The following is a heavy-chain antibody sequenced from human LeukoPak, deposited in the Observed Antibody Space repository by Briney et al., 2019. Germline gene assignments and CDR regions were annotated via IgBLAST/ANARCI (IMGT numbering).Heavy chain of an antibody. CDR3: ARADCSSTSCLNAFDI. CDR2: INPNSGGT. CDR1: GYTFIGYY. Sequence: GASVKVSCKASGYTFIGYYMHWVRQAPGQGLEWVGRINPNSGGTNYAQKFQGRVTMTRDTSISTAYMELSRLRSDDTAVYHCARADCSSTSCLNAFDIWGQGTMVTVSS. D-gene: IGHD2-2*01. V-gene: IGHV1-2*06. J-gene: IGHJ3*02.